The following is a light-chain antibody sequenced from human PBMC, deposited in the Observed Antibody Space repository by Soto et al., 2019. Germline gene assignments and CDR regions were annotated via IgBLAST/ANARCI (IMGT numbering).Light chain of an antibody. Sequence: EIVLTQSPGTLSLSPGERATLSCGASQSVSSSYLAWYQQKPGQAPRLLISDASKRATGVPARFSGSGSGTDFTLTTSRLAPEDFAVYYCQHYVTSLTTFGQGTKGDI. CDR2: DAS. CDR3: QHYVTSLTT. CDR1: QSVSSSY. J-gene: IGKJ1*01. V-gene: IGKV3-20*01.